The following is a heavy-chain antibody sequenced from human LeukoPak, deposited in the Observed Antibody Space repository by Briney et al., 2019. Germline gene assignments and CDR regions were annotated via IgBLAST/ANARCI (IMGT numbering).Heavy chain of an antibody. V-gene: IGHV5-51*01. D-gene: IGHD4-17*01. CDR1: GYSFTSYW. Sequence: GESLKISCKGSGYSFTSYWIGWVRQMPGKGREWMGIIYPGDSDTRYSPSFQGQVTISADKSISTAYLQWSSLKASDTAMYYCARQDTLNIGNTVTRLRFDPWGQGTLVTVSS. CDR3: ARQDTLNIGNTVTRLRFDP. J-gene: IGHJ5*02. CDR2: IYPGDSDT.